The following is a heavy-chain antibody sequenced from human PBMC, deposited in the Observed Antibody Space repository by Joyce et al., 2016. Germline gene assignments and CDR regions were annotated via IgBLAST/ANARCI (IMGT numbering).Heavy chain of an antibody. V-gene: IGHV3-11*01. CDR1: GFTFTDYY. Sequence: QVHLVESGGGLVKPGGSLRLSCAASGFTFTDYYMTWMRQAQGKGPEWVSYINSTGRDINYADSVKGRFTISRDNAKRSIYLQMNSLRAEDTAVYYCARTARLVDVWGQGTTVTVSS. D-gene: IGHD6-6*01. J-gene: IGHJ6*02. CDR2: INSTGRDI. CDR3: ARTARLVDV.